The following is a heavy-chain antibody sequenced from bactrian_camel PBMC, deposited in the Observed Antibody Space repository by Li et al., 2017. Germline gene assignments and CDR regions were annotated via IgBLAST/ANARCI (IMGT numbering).Heavy chain of an antibody. V-gene: IGHV3S7*01. Sequence: HVQLVESGGGLVQPGGSLRLSCAASGLSFASYGMSWVRQAPGKGLEWVSGVYNDGSNTGYADSVKGRFTISRDNAKNTVHLQMNALKSEDTARYYCAHATFVSGLPYRYWGQGTQVTVS. D-gene: IGHD2*01. J-gene: IGHJ4*01. CDR1: GLSFASYG. CDR2: VYNDGSNT. CDR3: AHATFVSGLPYRY.